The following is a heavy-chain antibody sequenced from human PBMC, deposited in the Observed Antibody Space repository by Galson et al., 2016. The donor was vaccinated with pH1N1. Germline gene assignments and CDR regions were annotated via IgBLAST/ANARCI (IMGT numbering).Heavy chain of an antibody. J-gene: IGHJ3*02. V-gene: IGHV6-1*01. CDR2: TYYRSKWYN. D-gene: IGHD3-3*01. CDR1: GDSVSSNSAT. CDR3: ARGVIDYDLWSGYQDHAAFDI. Sequence: CAISGDSVSSNSATWNWIRQSPSRGLEWLGRTYYRSKWYNDYAESVKSRIIISPDTSKNQLSLQLNSVTPADTAVYYCARGVIDYDLWSGYQDHAAFDIWCPGTMVIVSS.